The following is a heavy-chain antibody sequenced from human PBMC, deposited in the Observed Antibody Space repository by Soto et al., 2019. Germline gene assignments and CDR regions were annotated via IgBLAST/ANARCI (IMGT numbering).Heavy chain of an antibody. CDR1: GGSFSGYY. Sequence: PSETLSLTCAVYGGSFSGYYWSWIRQPPGKGLEWIGEINHSGSTNYNPSLKSRVTISVDTSKKQFSLKLSSVTAADMAVYYCARGEIQLWSWYYYGMDVWGQGTTVTVSS. J-gene: IGHJ6*02. V-gene: IGHV4-34*01. D-gene: IGHD5-18*01. CDR3: ARGEIQLWSWYYYGMDV. CDR2: INHSGST.